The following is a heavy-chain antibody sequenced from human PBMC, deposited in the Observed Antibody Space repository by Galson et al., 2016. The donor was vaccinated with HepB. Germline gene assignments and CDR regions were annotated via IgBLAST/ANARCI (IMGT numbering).Heavy chain of an antibody. CDR2: ISSSGGKT. V-gene: IGHV3-23*01. CDR3: AKEWQEIKD. D-gene: IGHD5-24*01. Sequence: SLRLSCAASGFPFSSYAMTWVRQAPGKGLEWVSTISSSGGKTYYADSVKGRFTISRDNSRNTLSLQMSSLRAEDTAVYYCAKEWQEIKDWGQGTLVTVSS. CDR1: GFPFSSYA. J-gene: IGHJ4*02.